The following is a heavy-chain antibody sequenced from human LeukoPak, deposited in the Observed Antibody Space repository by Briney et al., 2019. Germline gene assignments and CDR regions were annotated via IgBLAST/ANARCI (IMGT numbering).Heavy chain of an antibody. Sequence: SETLSLTCSVSGGSISSSRDYWGWIRQPPGKGLQWIGNIHSTGSTFYNPSLKSRVTISLDTSKNQFSLKLSSVTAADTAVFFCARVPNYEFWSGYSDYWGQGTLVTVSS. J-gene: IGHJ4*02. CDR1: GGSISSSRDY. CDR3: ARVPNYEFWSGYSDY. D-gene: IGHD3-3*01. V-gene: IGHV4-39*07. CDR2: IHSTGST.